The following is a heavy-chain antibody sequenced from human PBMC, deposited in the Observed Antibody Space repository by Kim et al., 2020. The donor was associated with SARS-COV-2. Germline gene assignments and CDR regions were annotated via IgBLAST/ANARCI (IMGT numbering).Heavy chain of an antibody. CDR1: GGSISSSHYY. CDR3: ARDSKEYYLLLYGMDV. D-gene: IGHD3-10*01. V-gene: IGHV4-39*07. J-gene: IGHJ6*02. Sequence: SETLSLICTVSGGSISSSHYYWGWIRQPPGKGLEWIGTMFYSGSTYYNPSLKSRVTISLDTSKNQFSLKVTSVTAADTAVYYCARDSKEYYLLLYGMDVWGQGTTVTVSS. CDR2: MFYSGST.